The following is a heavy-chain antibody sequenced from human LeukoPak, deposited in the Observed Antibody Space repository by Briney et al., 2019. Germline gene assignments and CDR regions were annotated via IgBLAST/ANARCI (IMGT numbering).Heavy chain of an antibody. CDR1: GYTFTSYG. CDR2: ISAYNGNT. D-gene: IGHD5-24*01. CDR3: ARDRGGSWLQNLDY. J-gene: IGHJ4*02. V-gene: IGHV1-18*01. Sequence: SVKVSCKASGYTFTSYGISWVRQAPGQGLEWMGWISAYNGNTNYAQKLQGRVTMTTDTSTSTAYMELRSLRSDDTAVCYCARDRGGSWLQNLDYWGQGTLVTVSS.